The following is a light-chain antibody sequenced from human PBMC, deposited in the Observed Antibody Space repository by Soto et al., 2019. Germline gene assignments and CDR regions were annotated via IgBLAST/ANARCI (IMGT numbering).Light chain of an antibody. CDR3: DSYAGSNSYL. Sequence: QSVLTQPASVSGSPGQSITISCTGTSSDVGTYNLVSWYQHHPCKAPKLMIYEGNKRPSGVSNRFSGSKSGNTASLTISGLQAEEEADYYCDSYAGSNSYLFGSGTKVTVL. CDR2: EGN. V-gene: IGLV2-23*01. CDR1: SSDVGTYNL. J-gene: IGLJ1*01.